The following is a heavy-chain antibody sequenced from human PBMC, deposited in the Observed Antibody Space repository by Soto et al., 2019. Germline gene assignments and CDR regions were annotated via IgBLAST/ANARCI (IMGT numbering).Heavy chain of an antibody. CDR3: AKDTGIVVVISFDY. D-gene: IGHD3-22*01. CDR1: GFAFSSYA. Sequence: PGGSLRLSCAASGFAFSSYAMSWVRQAPGKGLEWVSAISGSGCSTYYADSVKGRFTISRDNSKNTLYLQMNSLRAEDTAVYYYAKDTGIVVVISFDYWGQGTLVTVSS. CDR2: ISGSGCST. J-gene: IGHJ4*02. V-gene: IGHV3-23*01.